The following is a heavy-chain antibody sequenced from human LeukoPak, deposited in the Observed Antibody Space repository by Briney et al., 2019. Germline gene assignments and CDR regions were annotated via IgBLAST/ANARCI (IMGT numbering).Heavy chain of an antibody. CDR2: IYTSGST. J-gene: IGHJ4*02. CDR3: ARVMDGYYDSSGYYYFDY. Sequence: SQTLSLTCTVSGGSISSGSYYWSWIRQPAGKGLGWIGRIYTSGSTNYNPSLKSRVTISVDTSKNQFSLKLSSVTAADTAVYYCARVMDGYYDSSGYYYFDYWGQGTLVTVSS. V-gene: IGHV4-61*02. D-gene: IGHD3-22*01. CDR1: GGSISSGSYY.